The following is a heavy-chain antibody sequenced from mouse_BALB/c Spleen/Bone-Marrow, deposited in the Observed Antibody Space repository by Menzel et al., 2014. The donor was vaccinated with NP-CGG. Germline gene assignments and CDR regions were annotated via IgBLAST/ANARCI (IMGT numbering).Heavy chain of an antibody. J-gene: IGHJ4*01. CDR2: ISSGGST. V-gene: IGHV5-6-5*01. D-gene: IGHD1-1*01. CDR1: GFTSSSYA. Sequence: EVQLVESGGGLVKPGGSLKLSCAASGFTSSSYAMSWVRQTPEKRLEWVASISSGGSTYYPDSVKGRFTISRDNARNILYLQMSSLRSEDTAMYYCARARFYYGKLVDYWGQGTSVTVSS. CDR3: ARARFYYGKLVDY.